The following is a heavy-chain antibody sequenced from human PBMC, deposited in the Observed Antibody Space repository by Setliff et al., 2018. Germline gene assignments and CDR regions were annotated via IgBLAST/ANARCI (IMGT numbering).Heavy chain of an antibody. CDR3: AREQSNYDFWSGYYGSYYYYMDG. CDR2: IYTSGST. CDR1: GGSISSGSYY. V-gene: IGHV4-61*09. J-gene: IGHJ6*03. D-gene: IGHD3-3*01. Sequence: TSETLSLTCTVSGGSISSGSYYWSWIRQPAGKGLEWIGHIYTSGSTNYNPSLKSRVTISVDTSKNQFSLKLSSVTAADTAVYYCAREQSNYDFWSGYYGSYYYYMDGWGKGTTVTVSS.